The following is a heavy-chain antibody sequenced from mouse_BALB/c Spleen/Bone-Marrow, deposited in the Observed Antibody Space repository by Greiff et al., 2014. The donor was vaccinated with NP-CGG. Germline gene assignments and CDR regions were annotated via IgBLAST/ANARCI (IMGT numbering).Heavy chain of an antibody. CDR1: GYTFTGYT. Sequence: VQLQQSGAELARPGASVKMSCKASGYTFTGYTIHWVKQRPGQGLEWIGYINPTSGYANYNQKFKDKATLTADKSSSTAYMQLSSLTSEDSAVFYCARSMIVYCAMDYWGQGTSVTVSS. D-gene: IGHD2-3*01. CDR2: INPTSGYA. J-gene: IGHJ4*01. V-gene: IGHV1-4*01. CDR3: ARSMIVYCAMDY.